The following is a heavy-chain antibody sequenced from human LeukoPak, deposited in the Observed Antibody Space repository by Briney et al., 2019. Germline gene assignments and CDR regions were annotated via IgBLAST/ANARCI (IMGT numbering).Heavy chain of an antibody. D-gene: IGHD3-3*01. CDR3: ARESGPFYDLWSGSYYFDY. CDR2: ISAYNGNT. V-gene: IGHV1-18*01. J-gene: IGHJ4*02. Sequence: ASVTVSCKASGYTFTSYGISWVRQAPGQGLEWMGWISAYNGNTNYAQKLQGRVTMTTDTSTSTAYMELRSLRSDDTAVYYCARESGPFYDLWSGSYYFDYWGQGTLVTVSS. CDR1: GYTFTSYG.